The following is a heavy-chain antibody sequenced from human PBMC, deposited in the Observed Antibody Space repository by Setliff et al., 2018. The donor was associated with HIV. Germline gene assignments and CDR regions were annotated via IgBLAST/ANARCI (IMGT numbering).Heavy chain of an antibody. J-gene: IGHJ3*01. CDR2: ISSTGRYI. CDR1: GFTFSKFS. V-gene: IGHV3-21*01. Sequence: GGSLRLSCAASGFTFSKFSMSWVRQAPGKGLEWISSISSTGRYIDYADSLRGRFTISRDNARRNSLYLHLIDLGAEDTAVYYCARDRGGYTFDFWGQGTVVTVSS. CDR3: ARDRGGYTFDF. D-gene: IGHD3-10*01.